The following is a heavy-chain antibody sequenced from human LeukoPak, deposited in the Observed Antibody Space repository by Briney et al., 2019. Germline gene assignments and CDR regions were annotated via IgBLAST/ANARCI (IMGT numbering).Heavy chain of an antibody. J-gene: IGHJ4*02. CDR1: GFTFSTYW. Sequence: GGSLRLSCAVSGFTFSTYWMSWVRQTPGKGLQWVANIQQDGSEKYYVDSVKGRFTISRDNAKNSLYLQMNSLRDEDTAVYYCARDPQGGAGFDYRGQGTLVTVSS. CDR2: IQQDGSEK. CDR3: ARDPQGGAGFDY. D-gene: IGHD1-26*01. V-gene: IGHV3-7*01.